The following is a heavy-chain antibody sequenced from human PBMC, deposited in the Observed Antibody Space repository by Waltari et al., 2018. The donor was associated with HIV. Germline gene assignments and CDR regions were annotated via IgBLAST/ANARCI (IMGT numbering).Heavy chain of an antibody. Sequence: EAQMVQSGAEVKTPGSTLRISCKTSGYKFTKFYIHWVQQAPGKGLEWMGLVDPANGEAVYAERFQGRLTISADTSTDTGYLYLTSLTSDDSGVYFCAAGQQFWGQGTLVTVSP. CDR1: GYKFTKFY. CDR2: VDPANGEA. V-gene: IGHV1-69-2*01. D-gene: IGHD1-1*01. CDR3: AAGQQF. J-gene: IGHJ4*02.